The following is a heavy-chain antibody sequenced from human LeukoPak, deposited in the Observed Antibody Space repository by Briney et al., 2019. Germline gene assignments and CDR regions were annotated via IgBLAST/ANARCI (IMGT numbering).Heavy chain of an antibody. V-gene: IGHV4-59*08. Sequence: SETLSLTCTVSGASINSYYWSWIRQPPGKGLGWIGYIYYSGSTNYNPSLKSRVTISVDTSKNQFSLKLSSVTAANTAVYYCARQVSGYTCSGGSCYSYYYYGMDVWGQGTTVTVSS. J-gene: IGHJ6*02. CDR2: IYYSGST. CDR3: ARQVSGYTCSGGSCYSYYYYGMDV. D-gene: IGHD2-15*01. CDR1: GASINSYY.